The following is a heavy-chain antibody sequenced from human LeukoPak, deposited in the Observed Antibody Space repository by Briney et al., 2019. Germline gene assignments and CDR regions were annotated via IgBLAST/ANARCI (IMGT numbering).Heavy chain of an antibody. Sequence: GGSLRLSCAASGFTSTSHWMTWVRQAPGKGLEWVANIKHDGSEKQYVDSVKGRFTVSRDNAKNSVYLQMNSLRVEDTAVYFCARDFTATKWGQGTLVTVSS. J-gene: IGHJ4*02. CDR3: ARDFTATK. D-gene: IGHD5-24*01. CDR2: IKHDGSEK. V-gene: IGHV3-7*01. CDR1: GFTSTSHW.